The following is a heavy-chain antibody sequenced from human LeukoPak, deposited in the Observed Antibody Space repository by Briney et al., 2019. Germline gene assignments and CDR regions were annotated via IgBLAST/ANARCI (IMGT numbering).Heavy chain of an antibody. V-gene: IGHV1-69*08. Sequence: SVNVSCKASGGTLNSHTFSWVRQAPGQGLEWMGRITPIIDSAKYAQNFQDRVSITADKSTSTVYMELSSLRSEDTAVYFCARVNLRGSQYNWFDPWGQGTLVTVSS. CDR2: ITPIIDSA. CDR3: ARVNLRGSQYNWFDP. J-gene: IGHJ5*02. CDR1: GGTLNSHT. D-gene: IGHD1-26*01.